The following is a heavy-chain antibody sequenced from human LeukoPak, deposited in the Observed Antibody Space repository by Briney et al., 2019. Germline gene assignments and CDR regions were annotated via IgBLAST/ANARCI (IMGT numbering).Heavy chain of an antibody. J-gene: IGHJ4*02. CDR1: GGSISPYH. D-gene: IGHD6-25*01. CDR3: ARAETLAAIYFDF. Sequence: SETLSLTCSVSGGSISPYHWSWIRQPPGKGLEWIGYIFYSGITTYNPSLKSRVTISLDSSKNQFFLRLTSVTAADTAMYYCARAETLAAIYFDFWGQGSLVTVSS. CDR2: IFYSGIT. V-gene: IGHV4-59*01.